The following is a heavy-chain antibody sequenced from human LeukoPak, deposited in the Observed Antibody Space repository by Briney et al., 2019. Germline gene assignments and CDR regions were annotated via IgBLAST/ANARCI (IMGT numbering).Heavy chain of an antibody. J-gene: IGHJ4*02. CDR3: AKKSGIVGGYHDY. CDR1: GFTFSSYA. Sequence: GGSLRLSCAASGFTFSSYAISWVRRAPGKGLEWVSAISGSGGSTYYADSVKGRFTISRDNSKNTLYLQMNSLRADDTAVYYCAKKSGIVGGYHDYWGQGTLVTVSS. D-gene: IGHD1-26*01. CDR2: ISGSGGST. V-gene: IGHV3-23*01.